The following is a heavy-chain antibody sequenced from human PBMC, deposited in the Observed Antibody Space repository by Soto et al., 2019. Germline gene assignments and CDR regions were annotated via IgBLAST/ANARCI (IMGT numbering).Heavy chain of an antibody. CDR3: ARQSGSGSYFGR. D-gene: IGHD5-12*01. CDR1: GGSIRVSGYY. J-gene: IGHJ4*02. V-gene: IGHV4-39*01. Sequence: KASETLSLTCTVSGGSIRVSGYYWGWIRQAPGKGLEWIGSTYYSGSPYYNPSLESRVTISVDTSKNHFSLELTSVTAADTAVYFCARQSGSGSYFGRWGQGTRVTVSS. CDR2: TYYSGSP.